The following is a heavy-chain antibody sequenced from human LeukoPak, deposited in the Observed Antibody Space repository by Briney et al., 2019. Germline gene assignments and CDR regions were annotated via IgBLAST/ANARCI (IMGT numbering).Heavy chain of an antibody. J-gene: IGHJ6*02. CDR3: ARDRYSGYEAYYYYGMDV. CDR2: INPNSGGT. Sequence: ASVKVSCKASGYTLTSYYLHWVRQAPGQGLEWMGWINPNSGGTNYAQKFQGWVTMTRDTSISTAYMELSRLRSDDTAVYYCARDRYSGYEAYYYYGMDVWGQGTTVTVSS. V-gene: IGHV1-2*04. CDR1: GYTLTSYY. D-gene: IGHD5-12*01.